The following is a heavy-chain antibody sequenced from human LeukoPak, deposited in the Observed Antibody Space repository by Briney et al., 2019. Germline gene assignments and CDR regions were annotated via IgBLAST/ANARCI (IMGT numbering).Heavy chain of an antibody. V-gene: IGHV3-74*01. CDR2: VKGDGSVT. CDR3: VRDGDDFNFDY. Sequence: GGSLRLSCAASGFNFRSHLMHWVRQAPGKGLVWVARVKGDGSVTNYPDAVYGRFPISRDNAKNTLYLNTHSLRVEDRAVYYCVRDGDDFNFDYWGQGSLVTVSS. D-gene: IGHD5-24*01. J-gene: IGHJ4*02. CDR1: GFNFRSHL.